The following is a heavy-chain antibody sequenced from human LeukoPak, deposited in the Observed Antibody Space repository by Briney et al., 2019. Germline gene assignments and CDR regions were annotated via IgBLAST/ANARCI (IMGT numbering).Heavy chain of an antibody. CDR3: VIWGDYDVLTGYYVPDY. CDR2: ITGSGTNR. Sequence: GGSLRLSCVASGFTFSNYAMSWVRQAPGKGLEWVSAITGSGTNRYYADSLKGRFTTSRDNSKNTVFLQMNSLRHEDTAIYYCVIWGDYDVLTGYYVPDYWGQGTLITVAS. J-gene: IGHJ4*02. CDR1: GFTFSNYA. V-gene: IGHV3-23*01. D-gene: IGHD3-9*01.